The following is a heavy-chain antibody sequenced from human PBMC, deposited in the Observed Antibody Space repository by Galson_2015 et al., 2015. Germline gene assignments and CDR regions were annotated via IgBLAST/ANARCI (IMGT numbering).Heavy chain of an antibody. CDR3: ARAGHFDWFGYFDF. V-gene: IGHV3-74*01. J-gene: IGHJ4*02. D-gene: IGHD3-9*01. CDR1: GFTFSTHW. CDR2: VHSDGGTR. Sequence: SLRLSCAASGFTFSTHWMHWVRQAPGKGLVWVSRVHSDGGTRNYADSVKGRFTISRDNAKNTLYLQMDRLRAEDTAVYYCARAGHFDWFGYFDFWGQGSLVTVSS.